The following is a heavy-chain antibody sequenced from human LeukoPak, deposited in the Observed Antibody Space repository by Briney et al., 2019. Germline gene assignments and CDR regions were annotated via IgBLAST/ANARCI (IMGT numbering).Heavy chain of an antibody. CDR2: IYYSGRT. D-gene: IGHD2-2*01. J-gene: IGHJ4*02. Sequence: SETLSLTCTVSGGSLSSSRNYWGWIRQPPGKGLEWIGSIYYSGRTYYNPSLKSRVTISVDTSKNQFSLKLSSVTAADTAVYYCTRRCSSTSCIEYWGQGTLVTVSS. V-gene: IGHV4-39*01. CDR1: GGSLSSSRNY. CDR3: TRRCSSTSCIEY.